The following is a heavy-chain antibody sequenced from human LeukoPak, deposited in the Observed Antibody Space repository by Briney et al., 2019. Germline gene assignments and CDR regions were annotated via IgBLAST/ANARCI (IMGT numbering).Heavy chain of an antibody. V-gene: IGHV1-69*04. J-gene: IGHJ4*02. CDR3: AREPLRESVVVVAASLDY. CDR2: IIPILGIA. Sequence: SVKVSCKASGGTFSSYAISWVRQAPGQGLEWMGRIIPILGIANYAQKFRGRVTITADKSTSTAYMELSSLRSEDTAVYYCAREPLRESVVVVAASLDYWGQGTLVTVSS. D-gene: IGHD2-15*01. CDR1: GGTFSSYA.